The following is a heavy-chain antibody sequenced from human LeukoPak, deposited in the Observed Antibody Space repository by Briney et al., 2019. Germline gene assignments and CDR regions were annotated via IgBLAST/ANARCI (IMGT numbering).Heavy chain of an antibody. V-gene: IGHV3-23*01. J-gene: IGHJ4*02. Sequence: GSLRLPCGASGIPFNHHSISWGRQAPGKGLEGGSSITGSGGSTYYADSVKGRFTISRDNSKDTLYLQVNSLRAEDTAVYYCAKDRQSGSYFDYWGQGTLVTVSS. CDR3: AKDRQSGSYFDY. CDR1: GIPFNHHS. D-gene: IGHD1-26*01. CDR2: ITGSGGST.